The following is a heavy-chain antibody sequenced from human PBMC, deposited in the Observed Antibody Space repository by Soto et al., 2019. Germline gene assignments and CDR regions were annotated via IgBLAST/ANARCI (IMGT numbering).Heavy chain of an antibody. D-gene: IGHD3-22*01. J-gene: IGHJ4*02. V-gene: IGHV3-15*07. Sequence: EVQLVESGGGLVKPGGSLRLSCAASGFTFSNAWMNWVRQAPGKGLEWVGRIKSKTDGGTTDYAAPVKGRFTISRDDSKHTLYLQMNSLKTEDTAVYYCTTPHYDSSGYYDYWGQGTLVTVSS. CDR1: GFTFSNAW. CDR2: IKSKTDGGTT. CDR3: TTPHYDSSGYYDY.